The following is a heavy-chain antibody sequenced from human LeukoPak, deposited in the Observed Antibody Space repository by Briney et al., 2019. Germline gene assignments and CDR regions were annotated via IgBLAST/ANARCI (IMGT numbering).Heavy chain of an antibody. CDR2: ISYDGSNK. CDR1: GFTFSIYW. J-gene: IGHJ3*02. Sequence: GSLRLSCAGSGFTFSIYWMSWVRQAPGKGLEWVAVISYDGSNKYYADSVKGRFTISRDNSKNTLYLQMNSLRAEDTAVYYCAKDITFKQQPDAFDIWGQGTMVTVSS. CDR3: AKDITFKQQPDAFDI. V-gene: IGHV3-30*18. D-gene: IGHD6-13*01.